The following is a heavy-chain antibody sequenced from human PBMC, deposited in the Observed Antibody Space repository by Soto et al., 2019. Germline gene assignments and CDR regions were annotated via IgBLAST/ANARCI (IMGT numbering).Heavy chain of an antibody. J-gene: IGHJ5*02. CDR1: GYTFTGYH. Sequence: GASVKVSCKASGYTFTGYHMHWVRQAPGQGLEWMGWINPNSGGTNYAQKFQGWVTMTRDTSISTAYMELSMLRSDDTAVYYFARDLRGYPGSGSYWFDPWGPGPMITVSS. D-gene: IGHD3-10*01. CDR2: INPNSGGT. CDR3: ARDLRGYPGSGSYWFDP. V-gene: IGHV1-2*04.